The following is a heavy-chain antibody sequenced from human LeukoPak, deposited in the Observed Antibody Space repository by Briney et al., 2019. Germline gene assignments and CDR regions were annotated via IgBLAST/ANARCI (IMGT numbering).Heavy chain of an antibody. CDR2: ISRTSSTI. CDR1: GFTSSDYD. D-gene: IGHD6-13*01. V-gene: IGHV3-48*01. CDR3: ARVDQQLVDFDY. J-gene: IGHJ4*02. Sequence: PGGSLRLSCAASGFTSSDYDMDWVRQAPGKGLEWVSYISRTSSTIYYAGSVKGRFTISRDNAKNSLYLQMNSLGAEDTALYYCARVDQQLVDFDYWGQGTLVTVSS.